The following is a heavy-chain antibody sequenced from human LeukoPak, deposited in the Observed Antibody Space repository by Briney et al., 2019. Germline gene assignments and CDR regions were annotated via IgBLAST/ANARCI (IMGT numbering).Heavy chain of an antibody. Sequence: PSETLSLTCAVYGGSFSGYYWTWIRQSPGKGLEWIGEINHSGSTDYHPSLKSRVTISSDMSKNQFSLKVTSVTAADTAVYYCAGGNGSGSYYTPLDSWSQGTLVTVSS. J-gene: IGHJ4*02. D-gene: IGHD3-10*01. CDR1: GGSFSGYY. V-gene: IGHV4-34*01. CDR3: AGGNGSGSYYTPLDS. CDR2: INHSGST.